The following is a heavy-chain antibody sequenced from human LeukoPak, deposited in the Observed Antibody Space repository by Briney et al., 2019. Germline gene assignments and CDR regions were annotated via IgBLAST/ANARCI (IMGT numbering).Heavy chain of an antibody. V-gene: IGHV4-30-4*01. CDR2: IYYSGST. J-gene: IGHJ4*02. Sequence: PSHTLSLTCTVSGGSISSGDYYWTWIRQPPGKGLDWIGDIYYSGSTYYNPSLKSRVTISVDTSKKLFSLKLSSVTAADTAVYYCARVPAVAGTYYFDYWGQGTLVTVSS. CDR3: ARVPAVAGTYYFDY. D-gene: IGHD6-19*01. CDR1: GGSISSGDYY.